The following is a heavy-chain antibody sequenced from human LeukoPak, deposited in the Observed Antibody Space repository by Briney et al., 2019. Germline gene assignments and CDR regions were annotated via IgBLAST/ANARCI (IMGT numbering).Heavy chain of an antibody. V-gene: IGHV3-23*01. CDR3: AKVPYLRRDDFDY. J-gene: IGHJ4*02. CDR2: ISGSGGST. CDR1: GFTFSSYA. Sequence: GGSLRLSCAASGFTFSSYALSWVRRAPGKGLEWVSAISGSGGSTYYADSVKGRFTISRDNSKNTLYLQMNSLRAEDTAVYYCAKVPYLRRDDFDYWGQGTLVTVSS.